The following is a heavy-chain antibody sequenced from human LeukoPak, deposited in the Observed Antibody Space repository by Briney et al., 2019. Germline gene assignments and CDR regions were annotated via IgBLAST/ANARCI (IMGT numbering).Heavy chain of an antibody. D-gene: IGHD1-26*01. Sequence: PGGSLRLSCAASGVTFSSHGMHWVRQAPGKGLEWVALIWYDGSNKYYADSVKGRFTISRDNSRNTLYLQMNSLRAEDTAVYYCARLRGSYMDSWGQGTLATVSS. J-gene: IGHJ4*02. CDR1: GVTFSSHG. V-gene: IGHV3-33*01. CDR3: ARLRGSYMDS. CDR2: IWYDGSNK.